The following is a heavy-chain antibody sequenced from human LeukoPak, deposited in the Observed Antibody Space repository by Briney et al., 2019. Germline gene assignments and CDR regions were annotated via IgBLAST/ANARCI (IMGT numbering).Heavy chain of an antibody. Sequence: GGSLRLSCAASGFTVSSNYMSWVRQAPGKGLEWVSVIYSGGSTYYADSVKGRFTISRDNSKNTLYLQMNSLRAEDTAVYYCARGARYYDFWSGHNYWGQGTLVTVSS. CDR3: ARGARYYDFWSGHNY. CDR2: IYSGGST. CDR1: GFTVSSNY. V-gene: IGHV3-66*01. D-gene: IGHD3-3*01. J-gene: IGHJ4*02.